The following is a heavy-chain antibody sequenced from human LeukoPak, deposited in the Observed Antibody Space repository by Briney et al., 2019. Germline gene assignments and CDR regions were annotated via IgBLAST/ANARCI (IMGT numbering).Heavy chain of an antibody. CDR3: AKDISSSWHMFDY. V-gene: IGHV3-9*01. CDR1: GFIFDDYA. CDR2: ISWNSGSI. D-gene: IGHD6-13*01. Sequence: GRSLRLSCAASGFIFDDYAMHWVRQAPGKGLEWVSGISWNSGSIGYADSVKGRFTISRDNAKNSLYLQMNSLRAEDTALYYCAKDISSSWHMFDYWGQGTLVTVSS. J-gene: IGHJ4*02.